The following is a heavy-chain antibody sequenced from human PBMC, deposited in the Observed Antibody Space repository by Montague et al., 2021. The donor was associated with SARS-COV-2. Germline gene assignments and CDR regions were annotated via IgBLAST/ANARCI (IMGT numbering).Heavy chain of an antibody. V-gene: IGHV4-34*01. J-gene: IGHJ6*02. Sequence: SETLSLTCAVYGGSFSGYYWCWIRLPPGKGMEWNGVISLSGSTNNNYYLSLRITISIYTYTNQIPLTLSPVTAAATAAYDCACSADRLLFIASYDGMDVWGQGTTVTVSS. CDR2: ISLSGST. CDR3: ACSADRLLFIASYDGMDV. CDR1: GGSFSGYY. D-gene: IGHD2-2*01.